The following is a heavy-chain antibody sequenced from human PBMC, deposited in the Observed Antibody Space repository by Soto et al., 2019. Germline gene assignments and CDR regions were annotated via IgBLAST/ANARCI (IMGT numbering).Heavy chain of an antibody. J-gene: IGHJ4*02. Sequence: SETLSLTCTVSGGSVSSYYWSWIRQSPGKGLEWIGYIYYSGSTYYNPSLKSRVTISVDTSKNQFSLKLSSVTAADTAVYYCARADSSSWYGFDYWGQGTLVTVSS. CDR3: ARADSSSWYGFDY. V-gene: IGHV4-59*08. CDR1: GGSVSSYY. D-gene: IGHD6-13*01. CDR2: IYYSGST.